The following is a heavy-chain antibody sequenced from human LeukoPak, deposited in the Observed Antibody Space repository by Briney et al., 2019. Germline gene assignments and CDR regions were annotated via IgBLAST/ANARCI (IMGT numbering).Heavy chain of an antibody. CDR1: GYTFTSYY. Sequence: ASVKVSCKASGYTFTSYYMYWVRQAPGQGLERVGIINPSGGSTSYAQKFQGRVTMTRDTSTSTVYMELSSLRSEDTAVYYCARDSGSGYCSSTSCYGGWFDPWGQGTLVTVSS. V-gene: IGHV1-46*01. CDR3: ARDSGSGYCSSTSCYGGWFDP. D-gene: IGHD2-2*01. CDR2: INPSGGST. J-gene: IGHJ5*02.